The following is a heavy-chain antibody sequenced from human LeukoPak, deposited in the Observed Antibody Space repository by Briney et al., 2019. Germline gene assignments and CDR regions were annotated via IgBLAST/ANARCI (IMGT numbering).Heavy chain of an antibody. D-gene: IGHD2-15*01. Sequence: PGGSLRLSCAASGFTFSSYWMHWVRQAPGKGLVWVSRINSDGSSTSYADSAKGRFTISRDNAKNTLYLQMNSLRAEDTAVYYCARDGVVVAGNYYYYYGMDVWGQGTTVTVSS. CDR3: ARDGVVVAGNYYYYYGMDV. CDR1: GFTFSSYW. CDR2: INSDGSST. J-gene: IGHJ6*02. V-gene: IGHV3-74*01.